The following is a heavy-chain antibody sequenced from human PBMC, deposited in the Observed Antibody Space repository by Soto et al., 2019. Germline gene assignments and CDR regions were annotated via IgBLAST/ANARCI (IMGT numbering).Heavy chain of an antibody. CDR3: AKDQFRPGLLYSLGLLLPEYCY. J-gene: IGHJ4*02. D-gene: IGHD3-22*01. CDR2: ISVSADRT. CDR1: GFAFSTFA. V-gene: IGHV3-23*01. Sequence: GGSLRLSCVASGFAFSTFAMTWVRQAPGKGLEWVAGISVSADRTYYADSVKGRFTVSRDNSKNTLFLHMSSLRVEDTAVYYCAKDQFRPGLLYSLGLLLPEYCYWGQGTLVTVSS.